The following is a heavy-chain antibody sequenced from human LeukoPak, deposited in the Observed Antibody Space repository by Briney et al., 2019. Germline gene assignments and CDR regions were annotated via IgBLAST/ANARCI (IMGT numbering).Heavy chain of an antibody. CDR1: GFTFSSYA. CDR2: IYSGGST. D-gene: IGHD1-1*01. CDR3: ARRFQLGPYYYYGMDV. Sequence: GGSLRLSCAASGFTFSSYAMSWVRQAPGKGLEWVSVIYSGGSTYYADSVKGRFTISRDNSKNTLYLQMNSLRAEDTAVYYCARRFQLGPYYYYGMDVWGQGTTVTVSS. J-gene: IGHJ6*02. V-gene: IGHV3-53*01.